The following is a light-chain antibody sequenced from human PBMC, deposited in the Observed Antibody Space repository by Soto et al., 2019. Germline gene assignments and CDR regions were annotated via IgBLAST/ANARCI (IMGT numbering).Light chain of an antibody. CDR1: QSVDTN. V-gene: IGKV3D-15*01. J-gene: IGKJ5*01. CDR2: GVS. CDR3: QQYKSWPIT. Sequence: EIVMTQSPATLSLSPGDTATLSCRASQSVDTNLAWYVQKPGQAPRRLIYGVSTWGTGVTDRFSGSGSGTEFTLTISILQSEDFAIYYCQQYKSWPITFGQGTRLEI.